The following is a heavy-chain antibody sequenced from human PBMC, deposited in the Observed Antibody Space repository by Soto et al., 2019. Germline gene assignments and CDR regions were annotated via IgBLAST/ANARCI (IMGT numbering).Heavy chain of an antibody. CDR2: IKNDGSEK. Sequence: GGSLRLSCVASGITFSTYWMDWVRQAPGKGLEWVANIKNDGSEKHCVDSVKGRFIISRDNAKKSLYLQMNSLRADDTAVYYCASGGYFLDYWGQGTLVTVSS. J-gene: IGHJ4*02. D-gene: IGHD3-22*01. V-gene: IGHV3-7*03. CDR3: ASGGYFLDY. CDR1: GITFSTYW.